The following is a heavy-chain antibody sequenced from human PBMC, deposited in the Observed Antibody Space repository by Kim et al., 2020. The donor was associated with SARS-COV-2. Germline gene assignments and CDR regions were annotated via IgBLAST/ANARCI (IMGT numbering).Heavy chain of an antibody. V-gene: IGHV1-24*01. CDR1: GYTLTELS. CDR3: ATDGRGRTGQWLVRGYFDY. D-gene: IGHD6-19*01. CDR2: FDPEDGET. Sequence: ASVKVSCKVSGYTLTELSMHWVRQAPGKGLEWMGGFDPEDGETIYAQKFQGRVTMTEDTSTDTAYMELSSLRSEDTAVYYCATDGRGRTGQWLVRGYFDYWGQGTLVTVSS. J-gene: IGHJ4*02.